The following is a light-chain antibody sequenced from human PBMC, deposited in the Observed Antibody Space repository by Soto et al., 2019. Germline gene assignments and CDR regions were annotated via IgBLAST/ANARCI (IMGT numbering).Light chain of an antibody. V-gene: IGLV2-11*01. CDR1: SSDVGDYDY. J-gene: IGLJ1*01. CDR2: DVT. Sequence: QSALTQPRSVSGSPGQSVTISCTGTSSDVGDYDYVSWYQKHPGKAPKSLIYDVTKRPSGVPDRFSGAKSGNTASLTISGLQAEDEAEYYCCSYVGRYIYVFGTGTKLTVL. CDR3: CSYVGRYIYV.